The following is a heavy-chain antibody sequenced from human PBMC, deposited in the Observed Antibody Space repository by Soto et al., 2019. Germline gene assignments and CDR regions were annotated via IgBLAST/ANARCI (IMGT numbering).Heavy chain of an antibody. CDR1: GFTLSSYW. CDR2: IKQDGGEK. J-gene: IGHJ6*02. V-gene: IGHV3-7*05. CDR3: AREYGSSYSPRYYGMDV. Sequence: EVQLVESGGGLVQPGGSLRLSCAASGFTLSSYWMSWVRQAPGKGLEWGANIKQDGGEKYYVDSVKGRFTISRDTAKSSLYLQLNSLRAEDTAVYYCAREYGSSYSPRYYGMDVWGQGTTVTVSS. D-gene: IGHD6-13*01.